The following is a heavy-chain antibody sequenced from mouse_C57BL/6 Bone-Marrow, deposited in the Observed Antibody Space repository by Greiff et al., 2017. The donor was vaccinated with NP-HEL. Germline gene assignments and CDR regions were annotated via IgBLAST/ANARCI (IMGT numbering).Heavy chain of an antibody. Sequence: VQLQQSGAELARPGASVKLSCKASGYIFTSYGISWVKQRTGQGLEWIGEIYPRSGNTYYNEKFKGKATLTADKSSSTAYMELRSLTAEDSAVYFCARWVTTGAMDYWGQGTSVTVSS. J-gene: IGHJ4*01. CDR2: IYPRSGNT. CDR3: ARWVTTGAMDY. D-gene: IGHD1-1*01. V-gene: IGHV1-81*01. CDR1: GYIFTSYG.